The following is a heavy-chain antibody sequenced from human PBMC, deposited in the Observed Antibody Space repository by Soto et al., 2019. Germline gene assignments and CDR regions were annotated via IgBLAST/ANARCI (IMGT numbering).Heavy chain of an antibody. Sequence: SETLSLTCAVSGASVSSTYWWSWVRQPPGKGPEWIGEINHRGSANYNPSLKSRVTISVDISKSQFSLRLTSVTAADTAVYYCARYNAASGTYYFDFWGQGALVTISS. J-gene: IGHJ4*02. CDR3: ARYNAASGTYYFDF. V-gene: IGHV4-4*02. CDR2: INHRGSA. CDR1: GASVSSTYW. D-gene: IGHD6-13*01.